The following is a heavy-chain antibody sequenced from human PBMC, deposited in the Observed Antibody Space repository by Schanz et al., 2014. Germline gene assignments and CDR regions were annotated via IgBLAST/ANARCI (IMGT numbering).Heavy chain of an antibody. J-gene: IGHJ4*02. CDR2: MIGSGSSV. V-gene: IGHV3-23*01. Sequence: EVKLLESGGGLVKPGGSLRLSCAASGFTFSIYGMSWVRQAPGKGLEWVSRMIGSGSSVFYADSVKGRFTISRDNLKNTVYLQMNSLRAGDTAVYYCAKDGRLPYYGTGSDFDYWGQGTLVAVSS. D-gene: IGHD3-22*01. CDR3: AKDGRLPYYGTGSDFDY. CDR1: GFTFSIYG.